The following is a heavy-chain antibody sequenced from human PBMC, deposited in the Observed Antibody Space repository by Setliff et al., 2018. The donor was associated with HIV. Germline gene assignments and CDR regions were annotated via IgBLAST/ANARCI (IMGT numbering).Heavy chain of an antibody. CDR2: INPNNGNT. J-gene: IGHJ3*02. Sequence: GASVKVSCKASGYTFISYAVYWVRQAPGQGLEWVGWINPNNGNTKYAQNFQGRVSMTTTDTSTTTAYMELRSLTSDDTAVFYCARMAPHHISWTGPQADDPFDIWGQGTMVTVSS. CDR1: GYTFISYA. CDR3: ARMAPHHISWTGPQADDPFDI. V-gene: IGHV1-18*01. D-gene: IGHD3-9*01.